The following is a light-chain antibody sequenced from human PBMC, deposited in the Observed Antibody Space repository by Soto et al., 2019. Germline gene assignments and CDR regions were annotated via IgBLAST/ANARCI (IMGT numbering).Light chain of an antibody. CDR3: EQYGSSPRT. V-gene: IGKV3-20*01. CDR1: QSVTSNY. CDR2: GIS. Sequence: IVLTQSPGTLSLSPGERATLFCMSSQSVTSNYFAWYQQKPGQAPRLLIYGISDRATGIPDRFSGSGSGTDFTLTISRLEPEDFAVYYCEQYGSSPRTFGQGTKVDIK. J-gene: IGKJ1*01.